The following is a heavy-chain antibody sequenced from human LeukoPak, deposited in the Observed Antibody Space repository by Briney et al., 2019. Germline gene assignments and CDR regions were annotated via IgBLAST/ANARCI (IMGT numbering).Heavy chain of an antibody. CDR1: GFTISNNY. J-gene: IGHJ6*02. CDR2: IYKVGNT. D-gene: IGHD4-17*01. Sequence: PGGSLRPSCAASGFTISNNYMSWVRQAPGYGLEWVSVIYKVGNTFYADFVKGRFTISRDNAKNSLYLQMNSLRAEDTAVYYCARDSNPDNGDYGDYERNHYYYYYGMDVWGQGTTVTVSS. V-gene: IGHV3-66*01. CDR3: ARDSNPDNGDYGDYERNHYYYYYGMDV.